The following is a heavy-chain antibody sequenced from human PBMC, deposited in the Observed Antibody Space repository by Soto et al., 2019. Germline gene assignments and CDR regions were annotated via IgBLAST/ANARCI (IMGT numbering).Heavy chain of an antibody. Sequence: QVQLVESGGGVVQPGRSLRLSCAASGFTFSSYAMHWVRQAPGKGLEWVAVISYDGSNKYYADSVKGRFTISRDNSKNALYLQMNSLSAEDTAVYYCASPPMAIVAVIDPFDIWGKGTMVTVSS. D-gene: IGHD2-21*01. CDR2: ISYDGSNK. J-gene: IGHJ3*02. CDR3: ASPPMAIVAVIDPFDI. CDR1: GFTFSSYA. V-gene: IGHV3-30-3*01.